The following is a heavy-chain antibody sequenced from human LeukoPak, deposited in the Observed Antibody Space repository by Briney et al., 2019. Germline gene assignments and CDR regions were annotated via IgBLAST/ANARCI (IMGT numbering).Heavy chain of an antibody. J-gene: IGHJ6*03. Sequence: SETLSLTCAAYGGSFSGYYWSWIRQPPGKGLEWIGEINHSGSTSYNPSLKSRVTISGDTSKNQFSLQLSLVTAADTAVYYRARGGPNMARYYYMDVWGKGTTVTVSS. D-gene: IGHD2-8*01. CDR3: ARGGPNMARYYYMDV. CDR2: INHSGST. V-gene: IGHV4-34*01. CDR1: GGSFSGYY.